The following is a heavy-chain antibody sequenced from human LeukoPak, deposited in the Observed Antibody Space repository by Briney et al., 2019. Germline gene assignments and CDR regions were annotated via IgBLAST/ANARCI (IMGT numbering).Heavy chain of an antibody. Sequence: GGSLRLSCAASGFPFNSYWMTWVRQAPGKGLEWVSSINPSSGSTYYADSVKGRFTISGDNSKNTLYLQMNSLRAEDTAVYYCAKEHMAAAVYYFDYWGQGTLVTVSS. CDR3: AKEHMAAAVYYFDY. CDR2: INPSSGST. CDR1: GFPFNSYW. J-gene: IGHJ4*02. V-gene: IGHV3-23*01. D-gene: IGHD6-13*01.